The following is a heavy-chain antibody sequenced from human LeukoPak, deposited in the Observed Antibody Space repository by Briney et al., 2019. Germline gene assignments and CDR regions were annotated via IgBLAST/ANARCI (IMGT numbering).Heavy chain of an antibody. V-gene: IGHV1-8*01. CDR1: GYTFTSYD. CDR3: ARSGWPLFAFDI. D-gene: IGHD6-19*01. Sequence: AASVKVSCKASGYTFTSYDINWVRQATGQGLEWMGWMNPNSGNTGYAQKFQGRVTMTRNTSISTAYMELSSLRSEDTAVYYCARSGWPLFAFDIWGQGTMVTVSS. CDR2: MNPNSGNT. J-gene: IGHJ3*02.